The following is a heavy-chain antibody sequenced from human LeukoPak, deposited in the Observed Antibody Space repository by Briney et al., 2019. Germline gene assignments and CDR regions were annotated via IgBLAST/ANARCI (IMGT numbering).Heavy chain of an antibody. CDR3: AKDIHPGLDSGASCCFDY. Sequence: ASVKVSCKTSGYTFSRHGITWVRQAPGQGLEWMGWVSGYNGNTNYAQNVQGRVTMTTDTSTNTAYMELRSLRSDDTAVYYCAKDIHPGLDSGASCCFDYWGQGSPVTVSS. V-gene: IGHV1-18*01. CDR2: VSGYNGNT. J-gene: IGHJ4*02. D-gene: IGHD3-22*01. CDR1: GYTFSRHG.